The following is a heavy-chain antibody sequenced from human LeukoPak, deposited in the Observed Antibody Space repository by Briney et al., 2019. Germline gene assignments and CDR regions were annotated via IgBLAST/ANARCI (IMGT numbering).Heavy chain of an antibody. Sequence: PSETLPLTCAVSGGSISSSSYYWGWIRQPPGKGLEWIGSIYYSGSTYYNPSLKSRVTISVDTSKNQFSLKLSSVTAADTAVYYCARQDRGYDILTGYYGGGVDYWGQGTLVTVSS. CDR3: ARQDRGYDILTGYYGGGVDY. V-gene: IGHV4-39*01. J-gene: IGHJ4*02. D-gene: IGHD3-9*01. CDR2: IYYSGST. CDR1: GGSISSSSYY.